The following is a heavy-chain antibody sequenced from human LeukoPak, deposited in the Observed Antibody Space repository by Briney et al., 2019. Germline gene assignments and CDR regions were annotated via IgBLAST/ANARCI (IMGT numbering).Heavy chain of an antibody. Sequence: PSETLSLTCTVSGGSISSSNYLWSWIRQPPGQELEWIASINYGGTTYYNPSLKSRVTISVDTSKNQFSLRLSSVTAADTAVYLCARYVVYGSGKYYFDYWGQGSLVSVSS. D-gene: IGHD3-10*01. CDR3: ARYVVYGSGKYYFDY. J-gene: IGHJ4*02. CDR1: GGSISSSNYL. V-gene: IGHV4-39*01. CDR2: INYGGTT.